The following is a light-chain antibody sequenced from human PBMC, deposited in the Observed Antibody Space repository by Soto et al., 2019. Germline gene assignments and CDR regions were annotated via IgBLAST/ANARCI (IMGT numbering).Light chain of an antibody. CDR2: SAS. J-gene: IGKJ2*01. CDR3: QQSYSSPQT. Sequence: DIQMTQSPSSLSASVGDRVTITCRPSQSISTFLNWYQQKPGKAPKLLIYSASTLHSGVPSRFRGSGSGTDFPLTISSPQPEDFATYYFQQSYSSPQTFGPGTELGI. CDR1: QSISTF. V-gene: IGKV1-39*01.